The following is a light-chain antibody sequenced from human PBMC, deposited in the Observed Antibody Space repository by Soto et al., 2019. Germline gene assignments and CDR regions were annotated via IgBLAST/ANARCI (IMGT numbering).Light chain of an antibody. Sequence: EIVLTQFPGSLSLSPGERVTLSCRASQKINTRYLAWYQQRPGQPPRLLIFATSSRATGIPDRFSGRGSGTDFALTISRLEPEDFAVYYCQHYGSSLPITFGPGTKVDIK. V-gene: IGKV3-20*01. CDR1: QKINTRY. CDR3: QHYGSSLPIT. J-gene: IGKJ3*01. CDR2: ATS.